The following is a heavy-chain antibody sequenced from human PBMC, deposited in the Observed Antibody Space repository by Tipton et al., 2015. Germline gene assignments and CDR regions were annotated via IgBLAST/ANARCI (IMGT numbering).Heavy chain of an antibody. Sequence: TLSLTCAVYGGSFSPYYWTWIRQSPGKGLEWIGQIKESGGPNYSPSLKSRVTISVDTSKSQFALELMSVTAADTAVYYCARGQDETTSGEYFTHWGQGTLVTVSS. V-gene: IGHV4-34*01. D-gene: IGHD2/OR15-2a*01. CDR1: GGSFSPYY. CDR3: ARGQDETTSGEYFTH. CDR2: IKESGGP. J-gene: IGHJ1*01.